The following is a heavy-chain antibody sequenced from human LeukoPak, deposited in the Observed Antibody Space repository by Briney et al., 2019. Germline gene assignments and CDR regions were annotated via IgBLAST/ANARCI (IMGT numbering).Heavy chain of an antibody. V-gene: IGHV4-38-2*02. J-gene: IGHJ4*02. CDR1: GYSISSGYY. Sequence: SETLSLTCTVSGYSISSGYYWGWIRQPPGKGLEWIGSIYHSGSTYYNPSLKSRVTISVDTSKNQFSLKLSSVTAADTAVYYCARVRGLRYFDYWGQGTLVTVSS. D-gene: IGHD3-9*01. CDR3: ARVRGLRYFDY. CDR2: IYHSGST.